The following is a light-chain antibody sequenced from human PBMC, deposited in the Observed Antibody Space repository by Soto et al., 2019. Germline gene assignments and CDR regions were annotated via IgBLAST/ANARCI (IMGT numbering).Light chain of an antibody. J-gene: IGLJ1*01. CDR2: EVS. Sequence: QSALTQPASVSGSPGRSITISCTGTSSDVGGYNYVSWYQHHPGKAPKLMIFEVSNRPSGVSNRFSGSKSGNTASLTISGLQAEDEADYYCSSYTSSSTLVYVFGTGTKVTVL. CDR1: SSDVGGYNY. CDR3: SSYTSSSTLVYV. V-gene: IGLV2-14*01.